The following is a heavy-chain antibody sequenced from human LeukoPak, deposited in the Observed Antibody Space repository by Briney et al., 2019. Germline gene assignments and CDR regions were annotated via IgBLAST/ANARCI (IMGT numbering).Heavy chain of an antibody. D-gene: IGHD2-2*01. CDR2: INHSGST. CDR3: ARGMYCSSTSCVDAFDI. J-gene: IGHJ3*02. CDR1: GGSFSGYY. Sequence: SETLSLTCAVYGGSFSGYYWSWIRQPPGKGLEWIGEINHSGSTNYNPSLKSRVTISVDTSKNQFSLKLSSVTAADTAVYYCARGMYCSSTSCVDAFDIWGQGTMVTVSS. V-gene: IGHV4-34*01.